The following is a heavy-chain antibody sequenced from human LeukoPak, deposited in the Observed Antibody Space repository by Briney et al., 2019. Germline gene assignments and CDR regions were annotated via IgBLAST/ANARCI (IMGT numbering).Heavy chain of an antibody. V-gene: IGHV4-39*07. Sequence: PSETLSLTCTVSGGSISSSSYYWGWIRQPPGKGLEWIGSIYCSGSTYYNPSLKSRVTISVDTSKNQFSLKLSSVTAADTAFYYCAREEYSSDWYGHDSWGQGTLVTVSS. D-gene: IGHD6-13*01. CDR1: GGSISSSSYY. J-gene: IGHJ4*02. CDR3: AREEYSSDWYGHDS. CDR2: IYCSGST.